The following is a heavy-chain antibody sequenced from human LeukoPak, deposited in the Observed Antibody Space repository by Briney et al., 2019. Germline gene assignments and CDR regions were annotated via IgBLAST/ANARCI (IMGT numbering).Heavy chain of an antibody. V-gene: IGHV3-23*01. CDR2: ISGNGGTA. CDR1: GFTFSSYG. D-gene: IGHD3-16*01. CDR3: ARFGSTTFADF. Sequence: GGSLRLSCAASGFTFSSYGMNWVRQAAGKGLEWVSGISGNGGTADYADSVKGRFTISRDNAKNTLYLQMNSLRAEDTAVYYCARFGSTTFADFWGQGTLVTVSS. J-gene: IGHJ4*02.